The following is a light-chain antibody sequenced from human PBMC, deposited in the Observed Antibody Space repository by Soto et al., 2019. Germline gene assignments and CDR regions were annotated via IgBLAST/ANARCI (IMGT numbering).Light chain of an antibody. J-gene: IGKJ1*01. V-gene: IGKV1-5*01. CDR1: QSISSW. CDR2: DAS. CDR3: QQYESYWT. Sequence: DIQMTQSPSTLSASVGDRVTITCRASQSISSWLAWYQQKPGKAPKLLIYDASSLESGVPSRFSGSGSGTEFTLTISSLQPDDFATYYCQQYESYWTFGQGIRVDIK.